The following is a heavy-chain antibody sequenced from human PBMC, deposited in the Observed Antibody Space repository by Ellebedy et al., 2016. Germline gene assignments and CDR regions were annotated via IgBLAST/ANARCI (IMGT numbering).Heavy chain of an antibody. CDR2: IWYDGSNS. V-gene: IGHV3-33*01. CDR3: ARGLTVVTPWYFDS. D-gene: IGHD4-23*01. Sequence: GEPLKISXAASGFTFSNYGMHWVRQSPGKGLEWVAVIWYDGSNSYYADSVRGRFTISRDNSKNILYLQMNSLRAEDTAVYYCARGLTVVTPWYFDSWGQGTRVTVSS. CDR1: GFTFSNYG. J-gene: IGHJ4*02.